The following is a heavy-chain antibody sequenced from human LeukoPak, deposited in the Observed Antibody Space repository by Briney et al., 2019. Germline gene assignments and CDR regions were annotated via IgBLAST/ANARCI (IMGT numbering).Heavy chain of an antibody. CDR1: GFTFSSYA. Sequence: AGGSLRLSCAASGFTFSSYAMSWVRQAPGKGLEWVSAISGSGGSTYYADSVKGRFTISRDNSKNTLYLQMNSLRAEDTAVYYCAKDGGGSGSYFDYWGQGTLVTVSS. J-gene: IGHJ4*02. D-gene: IGHD3-10*01. V-gene: IGHV3-23*01. CDR3: AKDGGGSGSYFDY. CDR2: ISGSGGST.